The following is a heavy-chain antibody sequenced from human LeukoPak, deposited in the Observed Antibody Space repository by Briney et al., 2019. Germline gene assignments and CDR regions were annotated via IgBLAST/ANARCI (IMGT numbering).Heavy chain of an antibody. D-gene: IGHD1-26*01. Sequence: GGSLRLSCAASGFTFSSYWMSWVRQAPGKGLEWVANIKQDGSEKYYVDSVKGRFTISRDKAKNSLYLQKNSLRAEDTAVYYCARVWASGSLGLWGQGTLVTVSS. CDR3: ARVWASGSLGL. CDR2: IKQDGSEK. V-gene: IGHV3-7*01. CDR1: GFTFSSYW. J-gene: IGHJ4*02.